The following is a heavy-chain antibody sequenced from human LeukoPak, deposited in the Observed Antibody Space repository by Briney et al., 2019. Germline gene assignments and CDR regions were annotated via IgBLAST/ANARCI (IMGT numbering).Heavy chain of an antibody. CDR2: IIPIFGTA. J-gene: IGHJ5*02. V-gene: IGHV1-69*13. CDR3: ARDLDAGPSGSGNWFDP. CDR1: GGTFSSYA. Sequence: SVKVSCKASGGTFSSYAISWVRQAPGQGLEWMGGIIPIFGTANYAQKFQGRVTITADESTSTAYMELSSLRSEDTAVYYCARDLDAGPSGSGNWFDPWGQGTLVTVSP. D-gene: IGHD3-10*01.